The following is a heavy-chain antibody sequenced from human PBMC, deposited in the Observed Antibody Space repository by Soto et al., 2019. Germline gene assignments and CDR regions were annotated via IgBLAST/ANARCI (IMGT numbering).Heavy chain of an antibody. CDR1: GYSISTGFN. J-gene: IGHJ4*02. D-gene: IGHD5-12*01. Sequence: PSETLSLTCAVSGYSISTGFNWAWIRQHPGKGLEWIGSIYHSGSTYYNLSLKSRVTISSDASKNQNSLKLSSVTAADTALYYCARDWGPGFDQLDSWGQGTLVTVSS. V-gene: IGHV4-38-2*02. CDR2: IYHSGST. CDR3: ARDWGPGFDQLDS.